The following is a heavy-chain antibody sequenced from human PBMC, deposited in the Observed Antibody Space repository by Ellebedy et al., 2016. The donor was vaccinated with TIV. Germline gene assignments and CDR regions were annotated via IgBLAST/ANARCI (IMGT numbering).Heavy chain of an antibody. CDR2: ISSSSSYI. Sequence: GESLKISCAASGFTFSSYSMNWVRQAPGKGLEWVSSISSSSSYIYYADSVKGRFTISRDNAKNSLYLQMNSLRAEDTAVYYCARVGGLYSYGSPDYWGQGTLVTVSS. D-gene: IGHD5-18*01. V-gene: IGHV3-21*01. CDR3: ARVGGLYSYGSPDY. J-gene: IGHJ4*02. CDR1: GFTFSSYS.